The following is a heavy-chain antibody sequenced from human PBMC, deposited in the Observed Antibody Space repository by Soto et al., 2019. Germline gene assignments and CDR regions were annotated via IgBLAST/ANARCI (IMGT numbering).Heavy chain of an antibody. Sequence: ASVKVSCKASGYTFTAYAIHWPRQAPGQRLEWMAWINPGNGNTRYSQKFLGRVSITRDTSASTAYLELDSLRSEDTAVYYCARSAISPYGGLIGPFXYWGQGNLVTVSS. CDR1: GYTFTAYA. CDR3: ARSAISPYGGLIGPFXY. CDR2: INPGNGNT. D-gene: IGHD3-16*02. V-gene: IGHV1-3*01. J-gene: IGHJ4*01.